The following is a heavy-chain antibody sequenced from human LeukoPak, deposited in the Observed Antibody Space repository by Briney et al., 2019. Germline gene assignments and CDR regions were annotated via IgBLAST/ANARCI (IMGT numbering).Heavy chain of an antibody. CDR1: GFTFSYYY. V-gene: IGHV3-7*05. J-gene: IGHJ4*02. CDR2: IKQDGREK. Sequence: GGSLRLSCAASGFTFSYYYMSWVRQAPGKGLEWVANIKQDGREKYYVDSVKGRFTISRDNAENSLFLQMNSLRAEDTAVYYCARDRGVTAAGRTYYFDYWGQGALVSVSS. CDR3: ARDRGVTAAGRTYYFDY. D-gene: IGHD6-13*01.